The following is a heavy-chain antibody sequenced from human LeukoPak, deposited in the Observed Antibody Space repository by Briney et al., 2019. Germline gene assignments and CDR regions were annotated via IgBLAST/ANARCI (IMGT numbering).Heavy chain of an antibody. D-gene: IGHD3-22*01. CDR1: GGTFSSYG. Sequence: ASVKVSCKASGGTFSSYGISWVRQAPGQGLEWMGGIIPIFGTANYAQKFQGRVTITADESTTTAYMELSSLRSEDTALYYCARGPNYYDSSGPTMRWDDNWGQGTLVTVSS. CDR2: IIPIFGTA. V-gene: IGHV1-69*13. J-gene: IGHJ4*02. CDR3: ARGPNYYDSSGPTMRWDDN.